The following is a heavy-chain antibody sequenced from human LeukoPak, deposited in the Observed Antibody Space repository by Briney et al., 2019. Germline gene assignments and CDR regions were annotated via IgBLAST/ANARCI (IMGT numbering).Heavy chain of an antibody. CDR1: GGSISGFY. J-gene: IGHJ4*02. Sequence: SETLSLTCTVSGGSISGFYWSWLRQPPGKGLEWIGYIFNSGSTNYNPSLMSRVTISVDTSKNQFSLKLSSVTAADTAAYYCARGNNPLEVSLGYWGQGTLVTVPS. CDR2: IFNSGST. V-gene: IGHV4-59*01. CDR3: ARGNNPLEVSLGY. D-gene: IGHD1/OR15-1a*01.